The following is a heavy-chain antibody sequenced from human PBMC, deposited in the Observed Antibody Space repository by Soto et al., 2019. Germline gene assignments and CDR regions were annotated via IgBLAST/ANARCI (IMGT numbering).Heavy chain of an antibody. Sequence: QVQLVQSGAEVKKPGSSVKVSCKAFGGTFSSYAISWVRQAPGQGLEWMGGIIPIFGTANYAQKFQGRVTITADESTSTAYMELSSLRSEDTAVYYCARDGSGYYYGSGSYYNEGFDPWGQGTLVTVSS. J-gene: IGHJ5*02. CDR3: ARDGSGYYYGSGSYYNEGFDP. CDR2: IIPIFGTA. V-gene: IGHV1-69*01. CDR1: GGTFSSYA. D-gene: IGHD3-10*01.